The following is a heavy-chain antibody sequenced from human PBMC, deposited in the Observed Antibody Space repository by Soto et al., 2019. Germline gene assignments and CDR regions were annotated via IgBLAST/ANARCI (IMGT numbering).Heavy chain of an antibody. CDR1: GFTFTSYV. Sequence: EVQLLESGGGLVQRGGSQRLSCAASGFTFTSYVMSWVRQAPGKGLEWVAGISGGGSTAFYADSVKGRFTISRDNAKNTGVLQMDSLRAEDTGIYYCAKDSNKYSSSLRGRYFDYWGQGTLVTVSS. D-gene: IGHD3-22*01. CDR3: AKDSNKYSSSLRGRYFDY. J-gene: IGHJ4*02. CDR2: ISGGGSTA. V-gene: IGHV3-23*01.